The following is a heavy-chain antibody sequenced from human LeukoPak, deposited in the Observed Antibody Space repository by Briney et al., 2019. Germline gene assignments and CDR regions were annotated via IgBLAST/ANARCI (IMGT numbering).Heavy chain of an antibody. CDR2: ISGSGGST. CDR1: GFTFSSYA. V-gene: IGHV3-23*01. J-gene: IGHJ4*02. Sequence: GGSLRLSCAASGFTFSSYAMSWVRQAPGKGLEWVSAISGSGGSTYYADSVKGRFTISRDNGKNTLYLQMNSLRAEDTAVYYCARGSTYYDSSGQVPFDYWGQGTLVTVSS. CDR3: ARGSTYYDSSGQVPFDY. D-gene: IGHD3-22*01.